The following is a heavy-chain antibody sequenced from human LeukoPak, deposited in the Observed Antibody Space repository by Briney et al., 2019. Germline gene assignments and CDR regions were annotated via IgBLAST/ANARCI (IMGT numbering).Heavy chain of an antibody. D-gene: IGHD5-24*01. CDR2: IFYKGTT. CDR3: ARGRSATRWALPHLDR. V-gene: IGHV4-59*01. J-gene: IGHJ4*02. CDR1: GGSLSGDY. Sequence: PSETLSLTCSVSGGSLSGDYWNWIRHSPGKNLEWIGYIFYKGTTNYNPSLKSRVTISIDTPKNQFSLTLTSVNNVGTAIYYCARGRSATRWALPHLDRWGQGTLVTVSS.